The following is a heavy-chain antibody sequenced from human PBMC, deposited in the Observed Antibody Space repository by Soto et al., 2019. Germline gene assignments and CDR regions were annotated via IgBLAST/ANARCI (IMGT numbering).Heavy chain of an antibody. J-gene: IGHJ6*02. CDR2: ISYDGSNK. CDR1: GFTFSSYG. CDR3: AKEVVVGATTIDYYYGMDV. D-gene: IGHD1-26*01. Sequence: QVQLVESGGGVVQPGRSLRLSCAASGFTFSSYGMHWVRQAPGKGLEWVAVISYDGSNKYYADSVKGRFTISRDNSKNTLYLQMNSRRAEDTAVYYCAKEVVVGATTIDYYYGMDVWGQGTTVTVSS. V-gene: IGHV3-30*18.